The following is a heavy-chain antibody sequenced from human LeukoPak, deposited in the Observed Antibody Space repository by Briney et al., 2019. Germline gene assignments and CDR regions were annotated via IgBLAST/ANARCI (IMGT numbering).Heavy chain of an antibody. CDR1: VYTFTGYY. Sequence: ASVKVSCKASVYTFTGYYLHWVRQAPGRELEWMGWIYPNSGDTNYAQKCQGRVTMTRDTSINTAYMELSRLRSDDTAVYQCARDLTMFVVVPGYWGQGTLVTVSS. CDR3: ARDLTMFVVVPGY. CDR2: IYPNSGDT. J-gene: IGHJ4*02. D-gene: IGHD3-10*02. V-gene: IGHV1-2*02.